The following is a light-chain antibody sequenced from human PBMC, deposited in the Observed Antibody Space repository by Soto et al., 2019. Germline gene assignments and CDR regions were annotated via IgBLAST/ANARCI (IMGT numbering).Light chain of an antibody. CDR2: DVS. CDR3: QQRSNWPLT. J-gene: IGKJ5*01. CDR1: QSISSY. V-gene: IGKV3-11*01. Sequence: EIVLTQSPATLSLSPGERATLSCRASQSISSYLAWYQQKLGQAPRLLIYDVSNRATGVPARFSGSGSGTDFTLTISSLEPEDFAVYYCQQRSNWPLTFGQGTRLDIK.